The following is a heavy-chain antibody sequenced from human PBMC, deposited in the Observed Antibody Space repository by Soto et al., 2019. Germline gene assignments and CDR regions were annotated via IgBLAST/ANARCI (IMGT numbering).Heavy chain of an antibody. V-gene: IGHV4-30-4*01. CDR1: GGSISGGDYY. CDR3: ARQTGDLYYYYYGMDV. D-gene: IGHD7-27*01. Sequence: PSETLCLTCTVAGGSISGGDYYWSWIRQPPGKGLEWIGSIYYSGSTYYNPSLKSRVTISVDTSKNQFSLKLSSVTAADTAVYYCARQTGDLYYYYYGMDVWGQGTTVTVSS. CDR2: IYYSGST. J-gene: IGHJ6*02.